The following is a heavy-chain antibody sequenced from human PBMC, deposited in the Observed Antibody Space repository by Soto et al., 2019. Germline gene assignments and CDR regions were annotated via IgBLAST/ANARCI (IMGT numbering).Heavy chain of an antibody. D-gene: IGHD1-1*01. J-gene: IGHJ4*02. CDR1: GFSFSSYW. Sequence: EVQLVESGGGIGQPGGSLRLSCAASGFSFSSYWMYWVRQAPGKGLVWVSRINSDGSNTNYADSVKGRFTISRDNAKNTLFLQMDSLRADDAAMYYCAKDQFVLDNNHVGGVGSWGQGTLVTVSS. V-gene: IGHV3-74*01. CDR2: INSDGSNT. CDR3: AKDQFVLDNNHVGGVGS.